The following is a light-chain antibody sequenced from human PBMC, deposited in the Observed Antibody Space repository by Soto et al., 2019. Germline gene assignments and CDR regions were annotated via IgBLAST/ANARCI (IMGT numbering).Light chain of an antibody. CDR1: SSDVGSYNL. CDR2: EGS. V-gene: IGLV2-14*02. J-gene: IGLJ2*01. CDR3: SSYTSSSTLEVV. Sequence: QSALTQPASVSGSPGQSITISCTGTSSDVGSYNLVSWHQQHPGKAPKLMIYEGSKRPSGVSNRFSGSKSGNTASLTISGLQAEDEADYYCSSYTSSSTLEVVFGGGTKLTVL.